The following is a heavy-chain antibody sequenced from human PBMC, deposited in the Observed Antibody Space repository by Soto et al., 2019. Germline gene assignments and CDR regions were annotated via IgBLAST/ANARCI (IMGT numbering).Heavy chain of an antibody. Sequence: EVQLLESGGGLVQPGGSLRLSCAASGFTFNSFAMGWVRQASGKGLEWVSLITGSGGETYSADSVKGRFTISRDNSKNTLYLQMNNLRAEDTAIYYCAKLGSSSWSPHYYFDYWGQGTLVTVSS. CDR3: AKLGSSSWSPHYYFDY. J-gene: IGHJ4*02. D-gene: IGHD2-2*01. CDR2: ITGSGGET. CDR1: GFTFNSFA. V-gene: IGHV3-23*01.